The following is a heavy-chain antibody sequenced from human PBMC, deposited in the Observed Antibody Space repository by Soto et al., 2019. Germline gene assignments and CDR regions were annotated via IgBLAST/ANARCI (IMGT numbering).Heavy chain of an antibody. CDR2: ISSSSSTI. Sequence: EVQLVESGGGLVQPGGSLRLSCAASGFTFSSYSMNWVRQAPGKGLEWVSYISSSSSTIYYADSVKGRFTISRDNAKNSLYLQMNRLRDEDKAVYYCARESGESVLRFLEWSHYNWFDPWGQGTLVTVSS. V-gene: IGHV3-48*02. D-gene: IGHD3-3*01. CDR1: GFTFSSYS. CDR3: ARESGESVLRFLEWSHYNWFDP. J-gene: IGHJ5*02.